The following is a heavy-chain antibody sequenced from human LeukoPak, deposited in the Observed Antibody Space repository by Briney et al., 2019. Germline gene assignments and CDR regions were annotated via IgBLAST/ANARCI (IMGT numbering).Heavy chain of an antibody. CDR2: IWYDGSNK. Sequence: PGGSLRLSCAASGFTFSSYAMHWVRQAPGKGLEWVAVIWYDGSNKYYTDSVKGRFTISRDNSKNTLYLQMNSLRTEDTAVYYCARGGSYPDYWGQGTLVTVSS. D-gene: IGHD1-26*01. V-gene: IGHV3-33*08. J-gene: IGHJ4*02. CDR3: ARGGSYPDY. CDR1: GFTFSSYA.